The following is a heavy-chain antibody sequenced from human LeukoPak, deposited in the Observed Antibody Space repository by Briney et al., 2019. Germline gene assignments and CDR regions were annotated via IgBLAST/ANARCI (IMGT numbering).Heavy chain of an antibody. V-gene: IGHV3-33*01. CDR3: ARDLGTGWSKNPDY. J-gene: IGHJ4*02. CDR1: GFSFSSYG. Sequence: SGGSLRLSCTASGFSFSSYGMHWVRQAPGKGLEWVAVIWYDGSSKYYADSVKGRFTISRDNSKYTLYLQMNSLRTEDTAVYYCARDLGTGWSKNPDYWGQGTLVTVSS. CDR2: IWYDGSSK. D-gene: IGHD6-19*01.